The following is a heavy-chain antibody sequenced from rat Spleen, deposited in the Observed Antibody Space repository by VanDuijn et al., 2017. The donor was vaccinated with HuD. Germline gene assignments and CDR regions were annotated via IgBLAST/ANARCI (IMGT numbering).Heavy chain of an antibody. Sequence: EVQLQESGPGLVKSSQSLSLTCSVTGYSISSSYRWNWIRKFPGNKLEWMGYINSAGSTNYNPSLKSRSSITRDTSKNQFFLQVNSVTTEDTATYYCARCPLTGRSFDYWGQGVMVTVSS. J-gene: IGHJ2*01. CDR3: ARCPLTGRSFDY. V-gene: IGHV3-3*01. D-gene: IGHD5-1*01. CDR1: GYSISSSYR. CDR2: INSAGST.